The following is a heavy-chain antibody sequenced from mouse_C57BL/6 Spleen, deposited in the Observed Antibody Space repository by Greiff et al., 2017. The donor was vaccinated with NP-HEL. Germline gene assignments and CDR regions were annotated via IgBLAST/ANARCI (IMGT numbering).Heavy chain of an antibody. J-gene: IGHJ2*01. Sequence: QVQLQQSGAELVKPGASVKISCKASGYAFSSYWMNWVKQRPGKGLEWIGQIYPGEGDTNYNGKFKGKATLTADKSSSTAYMQLSSLTSEDSAVYFCASGGLLPHFDYWGQGTTLTVSS. V-gene: IGHV1-80*01. CDR3: ASGGLLPHFDY. D-gene: IGHD2-3*01. CDR1: GYAFSSYW. CDR2: IYPGEGDT.